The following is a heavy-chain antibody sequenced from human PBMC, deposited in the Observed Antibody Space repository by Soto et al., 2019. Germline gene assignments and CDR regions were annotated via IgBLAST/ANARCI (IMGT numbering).Heavy chain of an antibody. J-gene: IGHJ4*02. V-gene: IGHV1-18*04. CDR3: AXDRADYVWGSYRLGADY. D-gene: IGHD3-16*02. CDR2: ISAYNGNT. CDR1: GYTFTSYG. Sequence: GASVKVSCKASGYTFTSYGISWVRQAPGQGLEWMGWISAYNGNTNYAQKLQGRVTVTTDTSTSTAYMELRSLRSDDTAAYYCAXDRADYVWGSYRLGADYWGQGTLVTVSS.